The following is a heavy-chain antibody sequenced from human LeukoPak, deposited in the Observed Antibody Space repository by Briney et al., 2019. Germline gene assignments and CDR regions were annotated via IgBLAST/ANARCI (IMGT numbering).Heavy chain of an antibody. J-gene: IGHJ4*02. D-gene: IGHD5-12*01. CDR2: ISAYNGNT. Sequence: ASVKVSCKASGYTFTSYGIRWVRQAPGQGLEWMGWISAYNGNTNYAQKLQGRVTMTTDTSTSTAYMELRSLRSDDTAVYYCARDHQAVATGDFDYWGQGTLVTVSS. CDR1: GYTFTSYG. V-gene: IGHV1-18*01. CDR3: ARDHQAVATGDFDY.